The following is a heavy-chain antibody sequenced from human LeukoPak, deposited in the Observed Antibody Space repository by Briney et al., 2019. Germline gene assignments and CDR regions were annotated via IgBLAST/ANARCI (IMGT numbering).Heavy chain of an antibody. V-gene: IGHV4-31*03. CDR2: IYHSGST. CDR1: GGSISSGGYY. CDR3: AREFTGYPPAAFDI. J-gene: IGHJ3*02. D-gene: IGHD5-12*01. Sequence: SQTLSLTCTVSGGSISSGGYYWSWIRQHPGKGLEWIGYIYHSGSTYYNPSLKSRVTISVDTSKNQFSLKLSSVTAADTAVYYCAREFTGYPPAAFDIWGQGTMVTVSS.